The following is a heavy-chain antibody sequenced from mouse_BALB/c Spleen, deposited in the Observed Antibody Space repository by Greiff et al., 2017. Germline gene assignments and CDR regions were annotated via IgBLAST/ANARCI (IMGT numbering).Heavy chain of an antibody. CDR1: GYTFTDYE. D-gene: IGHD2-14*01. CDR2: IDPETGGT. CDR3: TRFYYRYDAGAWFAY. Sequence: QVQLQQSGAELVRPGASVTLSCKASGYTFTDYEMHWVKQTPVHGLEWIGAIDPETGGTAYNQKFKGKATLTADKSSSTAYMELRSLTSEDSAVYYCTRFYYRYDAGAWFAYWGQGTLVTVSA. V-gene: IGHV1-15*01. J-gene: IGHJ3*01.